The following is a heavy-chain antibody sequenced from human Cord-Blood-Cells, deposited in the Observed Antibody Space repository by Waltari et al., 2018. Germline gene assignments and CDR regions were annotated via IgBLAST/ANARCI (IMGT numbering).Heavy chain of an antibody. V-gene: IGHV3-21*01. CDR3: ARSGYFGDAFDI. D-gene: IGHD3-10*01. Sequence: EVQLVESGGGMVKPGGSLRLSCAAAGFTFSSYSMNWVRKAPGKGLEWVSSISSSSIYIYYADSVKGRFTISRDNAKNSLYLQMNSLRAEDTAVYYCARSGYFGDAFDIWGQGTMVTVSS. CDR2: ISSSSIYI. CDR1: GFTFSSYS. J-gene: IGHJ3*02.